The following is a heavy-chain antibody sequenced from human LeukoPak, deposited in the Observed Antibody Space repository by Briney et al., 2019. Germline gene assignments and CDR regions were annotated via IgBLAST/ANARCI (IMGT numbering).Heavy chain of an antibody. CDR1: GFTFSDSY. Sequence: GGSLRLSCAASGFTFSDSYMNWIRQAPGKGLEWVSYISSSGSAIYYADSVKGRFTISRDNAKNSLYPQMNSLRAEDTAVYYCARVGRNYFDYWGQGTLVTVAS. V-gene: IGHV3-11*04. CDR3: ARVGRNYFDY. D-gene: IGHD3-10*01. J-gene: IGHJ4*02. CDR2: ISSSGSAI.